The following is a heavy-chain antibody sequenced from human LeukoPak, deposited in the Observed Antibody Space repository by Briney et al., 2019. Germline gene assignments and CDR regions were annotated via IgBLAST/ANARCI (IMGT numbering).Heavy chain of an antibody. CDR1: GYTFINYW. Sequence: GESLKISCEASGYTFINYWIAWVRQMPGKGLEWMGIIFPDDSDTRYSPSFQGQVTISADKSISTAYLQWSSLKASDTAMYYCARPRGSGWYVDYWGQGTLVTVSS. J-gene: IGHJ4*02. CDR3: ARPRGSGWYVDY. V-gene: IGHV5-51*01. D-gene: IGHD6-19*01. CDR2: IFPDDSDT.